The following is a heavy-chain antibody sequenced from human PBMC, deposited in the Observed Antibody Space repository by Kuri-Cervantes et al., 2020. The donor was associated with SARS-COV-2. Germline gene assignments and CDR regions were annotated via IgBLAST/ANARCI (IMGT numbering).Heavy chain of an antibody. J-gene: IGHJ4*02. CDR1: GFSFRIYS. Sequence: GESLKISCIAYGFSFRIYSMNWVRQAPGKGLEWVAVISYDGSNKYYADSVKGRFTISRDNSNNTLYLQMNSLRAEDTAVYYCATTYPGEWLPLDYWGQGTLVTVSS. CDR3: ATTYPGEWLPLDY. V-gene: IGHV3-30*03. CDR2: ISYDGSNK. D-gene: IGHD3-10*01.